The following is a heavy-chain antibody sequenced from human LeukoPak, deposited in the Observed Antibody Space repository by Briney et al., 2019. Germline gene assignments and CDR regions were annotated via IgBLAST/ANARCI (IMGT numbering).Heavy chain of an antibody. CDR2: IFYRGST. V-gene: IGHV4-59*01. Sequence: SETLSLTCTVSGASISSFYWFWFRQPPGKGLEWIGYIFYRGSTNYNPSLKSRVTISVDTSKNQFSLKLSSVTAADTAVYYCASGPYPAAGTDHQFDYWGQGTLVTVSS. D-gene: IGHD6-13*01. CDR1: GASISSFY. CDR3: ASGPYPAAGTDHQFDY. J-gene: IGHJ4*02.